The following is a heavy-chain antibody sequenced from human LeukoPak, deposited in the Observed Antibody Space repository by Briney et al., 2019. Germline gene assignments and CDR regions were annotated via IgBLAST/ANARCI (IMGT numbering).Heavy chain of an antibody. D-gene: IGHD5-24*01. V-gene: IGHV4-34*01. CDR2: INHSGST. CDR3: AGWLHHSPRFDY. J-gene: IGHJ4*02. CDR1: GGSFSGYY. Sequence: KASETLSLTCAVYGGSFSGYYWSWIRQPPGKGLEWIGEINHSGSTNYNPSLKSRVTISVDTSKNQFSLKLSSVTAADTAVYYRAGWLHHSPRFDYWGQGTLVTVSS.